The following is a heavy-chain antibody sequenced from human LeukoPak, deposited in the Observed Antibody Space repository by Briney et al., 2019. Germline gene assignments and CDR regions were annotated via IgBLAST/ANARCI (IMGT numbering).Heavy chain of an antibody. CDR1: GFAFANYW. Sequence: GGSLRLSCAASGFAFANYWMVWVRQAPGKGLEWVASIGKDGSEQAYADSVKGRFTISRDNARNSLYLQMSSLRVEDTATYYCTRDIVYLQLEYWGQGALVSVSS. D-gene: IGHD2-15*01. V-gene: IGHV3-7*01. CDR2: IGKDGSEQ. J-gene: IGHJ4*02. CDR3: TRDIVYLQLEY.